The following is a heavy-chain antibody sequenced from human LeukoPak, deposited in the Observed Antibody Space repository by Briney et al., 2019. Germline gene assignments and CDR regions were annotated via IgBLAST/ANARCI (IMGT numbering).Heavy chain of an antibody. CDR2: IIPIFGTA. V-gene: IGHV1-69*05. CDR3: AREASEEARSLGY. D-gene: IGHD3-16*01. Sequence: ASVKVSCKASGGTFSSYAISWVRQAPGQGLEWMGGIIPIFGTANYAQKFQGRVTITTDESTSTAYMELSSLRSEDTAVYYCAREASEEARSLGYWGQGTLVTVSS. J-gene: IGHJ4*02. CDR1: GGTFSSYA.